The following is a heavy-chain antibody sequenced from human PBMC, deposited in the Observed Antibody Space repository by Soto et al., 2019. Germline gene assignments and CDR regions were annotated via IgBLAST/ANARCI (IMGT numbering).Heavy chain of an antibody. CDR2: IDWDDDQ. CDR1: GFSVSTSGVG. J-gene: IGHJ3*01. V-gene: IGHV2-5*02. Sequence: QITLKESGPPLVKPTQTLTLTCTFSGFSVSTSGVGVGWIRQPPGKALDWLAVIDWDDDQRYSPSLKSRLTITKDTSKNQVVLTMTNMDPVDTAIYYCAHHIPWSAFDVWGQATMVTVSS. D-gene: IGHD2-21*01. CDR3: AHHIPWSAFDV.